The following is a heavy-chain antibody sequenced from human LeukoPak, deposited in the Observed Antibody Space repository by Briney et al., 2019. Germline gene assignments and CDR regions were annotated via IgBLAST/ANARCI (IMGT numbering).Heavy chain of an antibody. D-gene: IGHD3-22*01. V-gene: IGHV3-23*01. CDR1: GFTFSSYG. CDR2: ISGSGGST. Sequence: PGGSLRLSCAASGFTFSSYGMHWVRQAPGKGLEWFSAISGSGGSTYYADSVKGRFTISRDNYKNTLYLQMNSLRAEDTAVYYCARDSGIYDSSGYYGLSYYGMDVWGQGTTVTVSS. CDR3: ARDSGIYDSSGYYGLSYYGMDV. J-gene: IGHJ6*02.